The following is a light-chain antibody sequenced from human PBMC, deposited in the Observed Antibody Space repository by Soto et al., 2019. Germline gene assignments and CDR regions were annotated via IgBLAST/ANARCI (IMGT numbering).Light chain of an antibody. CDR1: QSVSSY. CDR2: DAA. CDR3: QQRSKWPWT. Sequence: EIMLTQSPATLSLSPGERATLSCRASQSVSSYLAWFQQKPGQAPRLLIYDAANRATGIPARFSGSGSGTDFTLTISSLEHEDSAVYYCQQRSKWPWTFGQGTKVEIK. J-gene: IGKJ1*01. V-gene: IGKV3-11*01.